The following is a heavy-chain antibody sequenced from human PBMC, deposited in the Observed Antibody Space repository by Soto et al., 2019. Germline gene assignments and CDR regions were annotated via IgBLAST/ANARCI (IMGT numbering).Heavy chain of an antibody. CDR3: ARVGVTNYYDSSGYYYGY. CDR1: GGTFSSYT. J-gene: IGHJ4*02. Sequence: QVQLVQSGAEVKKPGSSVKVSCKASGGTFSSYTISWLRQAPGQGLEWMGRIIPILGIANYAQKFQGRVTITADKSTSTAYMELSSLRSEDTAVYYCARVGVTNYYDSSGYYYGYWGQGTLVTLSS. CDR2: IIPILGIA. V-gene: IGHV1-69*02. D-gene: IGHD3-22*01.